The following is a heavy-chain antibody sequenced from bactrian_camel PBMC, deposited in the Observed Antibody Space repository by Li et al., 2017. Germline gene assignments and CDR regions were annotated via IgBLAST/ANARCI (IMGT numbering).Heavy chain of an antibody. V-gene: IGHV3S26*01. CDR2: IGGGGST. J-gene: IGHJ7*01. Sequence: HVQLVESGGDSVQAGGSLRLSCAISGDTHSEYCMGWFRQAPGKEREGVAAIGGGGSTTYADSMKGRFNISKDDAKKTLYLHMNTLKPEDTAMYYCAAGTACRSMVTTGDLFGMEYWGEGTQVTVS. CDR1: GDTHSEYC. D-gene: IGHD2*01.